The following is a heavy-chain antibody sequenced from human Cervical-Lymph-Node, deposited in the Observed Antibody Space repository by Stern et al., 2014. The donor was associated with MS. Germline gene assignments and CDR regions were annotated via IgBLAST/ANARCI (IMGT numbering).Heavy chain of an antibody. J-gene: IGHJ4*02. CDR2: ISSSSGYI. D-gene: IGHD3-10*01. V-gene: IGHV3-21*01. CDR1: GFTFSSYS. Sequence: EVQLVESGGGLVKPGGSLRLSCAASGFTFSSYSMNWVRQAPGKGLEWVSFISSSSGYIYYADSLKGRFTISRDNAKNSLYLQMNSLRAEDTAVYYCARDTITMVRGGYYFDYWGQGTLVTVSS. CDR3: ARDTITMVRGGYYFDY.